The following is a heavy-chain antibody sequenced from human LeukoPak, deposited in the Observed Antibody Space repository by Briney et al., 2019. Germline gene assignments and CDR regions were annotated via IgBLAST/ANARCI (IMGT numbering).Heavy chain of an antibody. V-gene: IGHV4-4*07. CDR2: IYTTGST. CDR3: ARDAGFYYYMDV. CDR1: GGSISSYY. J-gene: IGHJ6*03. Sequence: SETLSLTCTVSGGSISSYYWSWTRQPAGKGLEWIGRIYTTGSTNYNPSLKSRVTMSVDTSKNQFSLKLNSVTAADTAVYYCARDAGFYYYMDVWGKGTTVTVSS.